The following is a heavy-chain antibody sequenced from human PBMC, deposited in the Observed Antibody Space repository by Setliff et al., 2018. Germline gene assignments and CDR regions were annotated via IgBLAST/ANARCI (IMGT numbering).Heavy chain of an antibody. V-gene: IGHV3-7*03. CDR3: ARMVDMGWFDP. CDR1: GFTFSSRW. J-gene: IGHJ5*02. D-gene: IGHD2-8*01. CDR2: LKYDGSES. Sequence: GESLKISCVVSGFTFSSRWMGWVRQAPGKGLEWVANLKYDGSESFYVDSVKGRFAISRDNAKNSLYLQMSSLRVEDTAVYYCARMVDMGWFDPWGQGTLVTVSS.